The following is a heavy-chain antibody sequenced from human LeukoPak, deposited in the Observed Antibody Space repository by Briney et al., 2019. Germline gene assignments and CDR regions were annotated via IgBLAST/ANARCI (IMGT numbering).Heavy chain of an antibody. J-gene: IGHJ4*02. CDR2: IKEDGSEK. D-gene: IGHD2-15*01. V-gene: IGHV3-7*01. CDR3: ARRLCGIGTCYKFDY. Sequence: GGSLRLSCAASGFTFKSYWMSWVRQAPGKGLEWVASIKEDGSEKYYVDSVKGRFTISRDNAENSLYLQMDSLGAEGTAVYFCARRLCGIGTCYKFDYWGQGTLVTVSS. CDR1: GFTFKSYW.